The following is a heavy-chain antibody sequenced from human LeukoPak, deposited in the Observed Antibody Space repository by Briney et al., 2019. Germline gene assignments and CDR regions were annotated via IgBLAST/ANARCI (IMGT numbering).Heavy chain of an antibody. CDR3: AKKGLPSPRCPIFDF. Sequence: GGSLRLSCAASGFSFSGYAMNWVRQPPGKGLEWVAAINGTSSRIYYADSVKGRFTISRDNSKNMLSLQMNSLRPEDSAVYYCAKKGLPSPRCPIFDFWGQGTLVTVSS. D-gene: IGHD3-16*01. CDR2: INGTSSRI. J-gene: IGHJ4*02. CDR1: GFSFSGYA. V-gene: IGHV3-23*01.